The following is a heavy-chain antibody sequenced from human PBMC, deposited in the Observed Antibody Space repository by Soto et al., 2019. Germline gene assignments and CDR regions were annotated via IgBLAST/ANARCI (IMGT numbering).Heavy chain of an antibody. Sequence: GGSLRLSCAASGFIFKMYWMHWVRQSPGKGLVWISRIYNDGTYSDYADSVRGRFTISRDNVNDTLYLQMNNLRAEDSGLYYCTRGPRPISTGTGAYWGQGTQVTV. J-gene: IGHJ4*02. D-gene: IGHD3-10*01. CDR3: TRGPRPISTGTGAY. CDR2: IYNDGTYS. CDR1: GFIFKMYW. V-gene: IGHV3-74*01.